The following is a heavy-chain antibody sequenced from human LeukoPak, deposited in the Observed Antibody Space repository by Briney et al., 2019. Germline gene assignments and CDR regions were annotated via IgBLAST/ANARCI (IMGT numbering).Heavy chain of an antibody. J-gene: IGHJ5*02. D-gene: IGHD2-2*01. CDR1: GGSISSYY. CDR2: IYTSGST. V-gene: IGHV4-4*07. Sequence: SETLSLTCTVSGGSISSYYWSWIRQPAGKGLEWIGRIYTSGSTNYNPSLKSRVTMSVDTSKNQFSLKLSSVTAADTAVYYCARAPVYRSSTSCYHNWFDPWGQGTLVTVSS. CDR3: ARAPVYRSSTSCYHNWFDP.